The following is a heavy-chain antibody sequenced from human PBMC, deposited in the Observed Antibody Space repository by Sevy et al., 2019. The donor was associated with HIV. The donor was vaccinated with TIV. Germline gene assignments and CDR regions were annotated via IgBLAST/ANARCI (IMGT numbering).Heavy chain of an antibody. Sequence: SETLSLTCAVYGGSFNTYQWSWICQPPGKGLEWIGEINHSGATNYSPSLKSRVTISADKSNNTFSLRLSFVTAADTAVYYCAKSYDYLWGSYRQGWFDPWGQGTLVTVSS. D-gene: IGHD3-16*02. J-gene: IGHJ5*02. CDR1: GGSFNTYQ. CDR3: AKSYDYLWGSYRQGWFDP. CDR2: INHSGAT. V-gene: IGHV4-34*01.